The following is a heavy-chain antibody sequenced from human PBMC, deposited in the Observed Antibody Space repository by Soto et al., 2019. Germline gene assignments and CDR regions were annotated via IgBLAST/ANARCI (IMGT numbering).Heavy chain of an antibody. J-gene: IGHJ4*02. CDR3: ARRYCASDNCPLFYYCARAAWYSAYEPGTDY. CDR2: IIPVFRSA. D-gene: IGHD2-21*02. Sequence: SVKVSCKASGGTFNKFAFSWVRQAPGQGFEWMGGIIPVFRSANYAQRFRGRITITADEYTSTVYLYLNDLRSDDTAVYYCARRYCASDNCPLFYYCARAAWYSAYEPGTDYWGQGTLVTVSS. CDR1: GGTFNKFA. V-gene: IGHV1-69*13.